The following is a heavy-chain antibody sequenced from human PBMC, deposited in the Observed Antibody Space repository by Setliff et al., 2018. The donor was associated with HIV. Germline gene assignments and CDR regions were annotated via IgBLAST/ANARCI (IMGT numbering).Heavy chain of an antibody. Sequence: SVKVSCKASGGSFKSYAISWVRQVSGQGFEWMGRIIPSFGATNYAQKFQGRITITADKSTDTAYMELSSLTSEDTAVYYCARGATITYYFDYWGQGTLVTVSS. J-gene: IGHJ4*02. CDR3: ARGATITYYFDY. CDR1: GGSFKSYA. V-gene: IGHV1-69*06. D-gene: IGHD5-12*01. CDR2: IIPSFGAT.